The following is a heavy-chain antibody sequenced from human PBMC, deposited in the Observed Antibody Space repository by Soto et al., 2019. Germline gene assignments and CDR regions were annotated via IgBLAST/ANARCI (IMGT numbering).Heavy chain of an antibody. CDR1: GFTFSSYG. CDR3: AKDPLNLIVVVPATSEVYFDY. CDR2: ISGSGGST. D-gene: IGHD2-2*01. Sequence: PGGSLRLSCAASGFTFSSYGMSWVRQAPGKGLEWVSAISGSGGSTYYADSVKGRFTISRDNSKNTLYLQMNSLRAEDTAVYYCAKDPLNLIVVVPATSEVYFDYWGQGTLVTVSS. V-gene: IGHV3-23*01. J-gene: IGHJ4*02.